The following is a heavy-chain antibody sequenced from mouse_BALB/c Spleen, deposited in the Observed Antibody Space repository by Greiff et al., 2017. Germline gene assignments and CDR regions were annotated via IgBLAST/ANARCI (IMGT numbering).Heavy chain of an antibody. CDR1: GFTFNTYA. V-gene: IGHV10-1*02. CDR2: IRSKSNNYAT. CDR3: VRQLRDYYGSSYYYAMDY. D-gene: IGHD1-1*01. J-gene: IGHJ4*01. Sequence: EVKLVESGGGLVQPKGSLKLSCAASGFTFNTYAMNWVRQAPGKGLEWVARIRSKSNNYATYYADSVKDRFTISRDDSQSMLYLQMNNLKTEDTAMYYCVRQLRDYYGSSYYYAMDYWGQGTSVTVSS.